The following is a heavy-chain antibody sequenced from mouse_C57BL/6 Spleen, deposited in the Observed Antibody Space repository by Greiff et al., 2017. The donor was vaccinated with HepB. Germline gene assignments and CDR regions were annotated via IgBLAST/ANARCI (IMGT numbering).Heavy chain of an antibody. J-gene: IGHJ3*01. CDR3: ARKGIYYDYDRFAY. D-gene: IGHD2-4*01. Sequence: EVQLQQSGPELVKPGASVKISCKASGYTFTDYYMNWVKQSHGKSLEWIGDINPNNGGTSYNQKFKGKATLTVDKSSSTAYMELRSLTSEDSAVYYCARKGIYYDYDRFAYWGQGTLVTVSA. CDR1: GYTFTDYY. CDR2: INPNNGGT. V-gene: IGHV1-26*01.